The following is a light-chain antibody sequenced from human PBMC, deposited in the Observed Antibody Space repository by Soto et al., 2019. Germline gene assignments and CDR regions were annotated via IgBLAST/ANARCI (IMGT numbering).Light chain of an antibody. V-gene: IGKV1-5*01. J-gene: IGKJ1*01. CDR2: DAS. CDR3: QQYSSFPWT. Sequence: HMTQFRSSLSAALGDRVTINFRASQSISGWLAWYQQTPGKAPKLLIFDASISEIGVPSRFSGSGSGTEFTLTITSLQPDDFATYYCQQYSSFPWTFGQGTKVDIK. CDR1: QSISGW.